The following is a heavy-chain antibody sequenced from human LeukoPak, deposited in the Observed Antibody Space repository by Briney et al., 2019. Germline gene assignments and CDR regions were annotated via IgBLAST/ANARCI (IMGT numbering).Heavy chain of an antibody. CDR2: IYTSGST. D-gene: IGHD3-16*01. V-gene: IGHV4-61*02. CDR1: GGSISSGSYY. Sequence: SETLSLTCTVSGGSISSGSYYWSWIRQPAGKGLEWIGRIYTSGSTNYNPSLKSRVTISVDTSKNQFSLKLSSVTAADTAVYYCARTFGGVNYFDYWGQGTLVTVSS. J-gene: IGHJ4*02. CDR3: ARTFGGVNYFDY.